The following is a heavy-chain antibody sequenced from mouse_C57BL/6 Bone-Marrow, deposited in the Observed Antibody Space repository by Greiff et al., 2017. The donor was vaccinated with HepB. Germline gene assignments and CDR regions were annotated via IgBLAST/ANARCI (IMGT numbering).Heavy chain of an antibody. D-gene: IGHD1-1*01. CDR1: GYSFTGYF. CDR3: ARERDYYGRGY. J-gene: IGHJ2*01. CDR2: INPYNGDT. V-gene: IGHV1-20*01. Sequence: EVKLQESGPELVKPGDSVKISCKASGYSFTGYFMNWVMQSHGKSLEWIGRINPYNGDTFYNQKFKGKATLTVDKSSSTAHMELRSLTSEDSAVYYCARERDYYGRGYWGQGTTLTVSS.